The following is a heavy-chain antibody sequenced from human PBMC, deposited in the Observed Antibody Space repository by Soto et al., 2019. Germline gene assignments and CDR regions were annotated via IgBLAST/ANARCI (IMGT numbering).Heavy chain of an antibody. Sequence: EVQVVESGGGLVQPGGSLRLSCAASGFTFSSNSMNWVRQAPGKGLEWILYISSSSSNIYGDSVKGRFTISRDNAKNSLYLQMNSLRDEDTAVYYCPRVIWSGHLTSTLWRQGTLVTVSS. D-gene: IGHD3-3*01. CDR3: PRVIWSGHLTSTL. J-gene: IGHJ4*02. V-gene: IGHV3-48*02. CDR1: GFTFSSNS. CDR2: ISSSSSNI.